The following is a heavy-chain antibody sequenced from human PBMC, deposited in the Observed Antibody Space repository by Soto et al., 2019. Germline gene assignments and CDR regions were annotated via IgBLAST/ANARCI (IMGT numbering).Heavy chain of an antibody. D-gene: IGHD2-2*01. CDR2: INPSGGST. V-gene: IGHV1-46*01. CDR1: GYTFTSYY. CDR3: ARTPFRHYQLLWSDDFDY. Sequence: GASVKVSCKASGYTFTSYYMHWVRQAPGQGLEWMGIINPSGGSTSYAQKFQGRVTMTRDTSTSTVYMELSSLRSEDTALYYCARTPFRHYQLLWSDDFDYWGQGTLVTVSS. J-gene: IGHJ4*02.